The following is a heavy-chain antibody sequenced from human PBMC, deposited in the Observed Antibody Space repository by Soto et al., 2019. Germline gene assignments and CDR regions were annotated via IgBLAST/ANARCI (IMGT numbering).Heavy chain of an antibody. J-gene: IGHJ4*02. CDR3: ARRDDYANWNFDY. CDR1: GGSIRTYF. Sequence: SETLSLTCTVSGGSIRTYFWNWIRQSPGKGLEWIAYVSDDGSTNYNPSLKSRVTISIETSKNQFSLKLSSVTAADTAVYYCARRDDYANWNFDYWGQGTLVTVSS. V-gene: IGHV4-59*01. CDR2: VSDDGST. D-gene: IGHD4-4*01.